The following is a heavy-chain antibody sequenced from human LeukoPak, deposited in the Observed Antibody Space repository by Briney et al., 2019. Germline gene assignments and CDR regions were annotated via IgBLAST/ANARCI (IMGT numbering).Heavy chain of an antibody. Sequence: SVKVSCKASGGTFSSYAISWVRQAPGQGLEWMGGIIPIFGTANYAQKFQGRVTITTDESTSTAYMELSSLRSEDTAVYYCARWVAAAHYGPYYYMDVCGKGTTVTVSS. CDR2: IIPIFGTA. J-gene: IGHJ6*03. D-gene: IGHD6-13*01. V-gene: IGHV1-69*05. CDR1: GGTFSSYA. CDR3: ARWVAAAHYGPYYYMDV.